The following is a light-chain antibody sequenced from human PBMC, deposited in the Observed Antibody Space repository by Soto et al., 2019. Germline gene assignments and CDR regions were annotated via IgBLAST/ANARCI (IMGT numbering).Light chain of an antibody. CDR1: SSDVGGYNY. V-gene: IGLV2-11*01. J-gene: IGLJ1*01. Sequence: QSVLNQPRSVSGSPGQSVTISCTGTSSDVGGYNYFSCYQLHPGKAPKLIIYDVSKRPSGVPDRFSGSKSGNTASLTISGLQAEDEAGYYCCSYAGIYPYVFGTGTKVTVL. CDR3: CSYAGIYPYV. CDR2: DVS.